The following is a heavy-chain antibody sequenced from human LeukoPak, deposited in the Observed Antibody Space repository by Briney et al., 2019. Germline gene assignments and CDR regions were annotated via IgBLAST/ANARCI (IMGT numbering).Heavy chain of an antibody. CDR1: GYTFTSYD. J-gene: IGHJ4*02. CDR2: MNPNSGNT. D-gene: IGHD3-22*01. CDR3: ARGRRWLNLFDY. Sequence: ASVKVSCKASGYTFTSYDINWVRQATGQGLEWMGWMNPNSGNTGYAQKFQGRVTMTRNTSISTAYMELSGLRSEDTAVYYCARGRRWLNLFDYWGQGTLVTVSS. V-gene: IGHV1-8*01.